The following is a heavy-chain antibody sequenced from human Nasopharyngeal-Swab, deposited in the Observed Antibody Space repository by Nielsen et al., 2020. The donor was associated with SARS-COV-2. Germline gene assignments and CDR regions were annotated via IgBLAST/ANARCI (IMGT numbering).Heavy chain of an antibody. CDR3: ARWGGYVFSGYYYYGMDV. D-gene: IGHD3-3*01. Sequence: GESLKISCAASGFTFSSYDMHWVRQATGKGLEWVSAIGTAGDTYYPGSVKGRFTISRENAKNSLYLQMSSLRAGDTAVYYCARWGGYVFSGYYYYGMDVWGQGTTVTVSS. V-gene: IGHV3-13*01. CDR2: IGTAGDT. CDR1: GFTFSSYD. J-gene: IGHJ6*02.